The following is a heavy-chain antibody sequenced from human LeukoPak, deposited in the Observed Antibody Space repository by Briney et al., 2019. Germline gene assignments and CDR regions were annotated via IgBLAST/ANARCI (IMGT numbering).Heavy chain of an antibody. Sequence: GESLKISCKGSGYSFTSYWIGWVRQMPGKGLEWMGIIYPGDSDTRYSPSFQGQVTISADKSISTAYLQWSSLKASDTAKYYCARTYCSSTSCYGNWFDPWGQGTLVTVSS. J-gene: IGHJ5*02. V-gene: IGHV5-51*01. D-gene: IGHD2-2*01. CDR3: ARTYCSSTSCYGNWFDP. CDR2: IYPGDSDT. CDR1: GYSFTSYW.